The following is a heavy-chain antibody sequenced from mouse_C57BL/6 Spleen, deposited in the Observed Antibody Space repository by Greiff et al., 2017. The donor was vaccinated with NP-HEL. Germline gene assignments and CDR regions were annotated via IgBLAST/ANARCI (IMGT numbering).Heavy chain of an antibody. Sequence: VQLQQSGPELVKPGASVKIPCKASGYTFTDYNMDWVKQSHGKSLEWIGDINPNNGGTIYNQKFKGKATLTVDKSSSTAYMELRSLTSEDTAVYYCARESYYGSSPSYFDVWGTGTTVTVSS. CDR1: GYTFTDYN. CDR2: INPNNGGT. V-gene: IGHV1-18*01. J-gene: IGHJ1*03. D-gene: IGHD1-1*01. CDR3: ARESYYGSSPSYFDV.